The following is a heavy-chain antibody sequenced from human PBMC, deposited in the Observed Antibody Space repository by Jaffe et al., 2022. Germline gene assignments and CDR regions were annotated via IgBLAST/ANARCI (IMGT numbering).Heavy chain of an antibody. Sequence: QVQLQESGPGLVKPSETLSLTCAVSGYSISSGYYWGWIRQPPGKGLEWIGSIYHSGSTYYNPSLKSRVTISVDTSKNQFSLKLSSVTAADTAVYYCARSKQQLIDYWGQGTLVTVSS. CDR3: ARSKQQLIDY. V-gene: IGHV4-38-2*01. D-gene: IGHD6-13*01. CDR2: IYHSGST. CDR1: GYSISSGYY. J-gene: IGHJ4*02.